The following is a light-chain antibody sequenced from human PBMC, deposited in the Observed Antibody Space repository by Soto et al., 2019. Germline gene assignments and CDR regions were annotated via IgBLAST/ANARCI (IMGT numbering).Light chain of an antibody. CDR3: LQYNSYPQT. V-gene: IGKV1-16*01. Sequence: DIQMTQSPSSLSASVGDRVTITCRASQGVGKYLAWFQQRPGQAPKSLIYATSTLQTGGPSRFSGSGSGTDFTLIISSLQPEDVATYYCLQYNSYPQTFGQGTKLEIK. CDR2: ATS. CDR1: QGVGKY. J-gene: IGKJ2*01.